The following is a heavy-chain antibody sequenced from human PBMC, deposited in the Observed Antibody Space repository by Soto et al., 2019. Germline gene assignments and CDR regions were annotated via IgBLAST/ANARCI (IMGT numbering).Heavy chain of an antibody. J-gene: IGHJ4*02. V-gene: IGHV4-31*03. D-gene: IGHD2-15*01. CDR2: IYYSGST. CDR1: GGSISSGGYY. Sequence: TLSLTCTVSGGSISSGGYYWSWIRQHPGKGLEWIGYIYYSGSTYYNPSLKSRVTISVDTSKNQFSLKLSSVTAADTAVYYCARDRECSGGTCYNYFDYWGQGTLVTVSS. CDR3: ARDRECSGGTCYNYFDY.